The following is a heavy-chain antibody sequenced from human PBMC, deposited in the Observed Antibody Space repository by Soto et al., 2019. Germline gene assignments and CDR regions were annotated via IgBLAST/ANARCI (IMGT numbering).Heavy chain of an antibody. Sequence: AAVKVSCKVSGYTLTELSMHWVRQAPGKGLEWMGGFDPEDGETIYAQKFQGRVTMTEDTSTDTAYMELSSLRSEDTAVYYCATKYYDILTGSWRAFDIWGQGTMVTVSS. CDR3: ATKYYDILTGSWRAFDI. J-gene: IGHJ3*02. CDR1: GYTLTELS. D-gene: IGHD3-9*01. CDR2: FDPEDGET. V-gene: IGHV1-24*01.